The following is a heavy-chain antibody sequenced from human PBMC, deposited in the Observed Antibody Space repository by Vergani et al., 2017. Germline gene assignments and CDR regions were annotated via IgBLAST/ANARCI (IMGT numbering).Heavy chain of an antibody. Sequence: QVQLQESGPGLVKPSETLSLTCTVSGGSISRDYWSWIRQPPGKGLEWVGYISYSGSTNYNPSLKSRVTVSVDTSKNQFSLKLSSVTAADTAVYYCARDTSRFGELSVYMDVWGKGP. CDR2: ISYSGST. CDR3: ARDTSRFGELSVYMDV. J-gene: IGHJ6*03. D-gene: IGHD3-10*01. CDR1: GGSISRDY. V-gene: IGHV4-59*01.